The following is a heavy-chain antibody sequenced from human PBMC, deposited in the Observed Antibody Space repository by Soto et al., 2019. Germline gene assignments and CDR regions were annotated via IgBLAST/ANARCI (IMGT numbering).Heavy chain of an antibody. CDR3: AKETADTNYYYYGMDV. CDR2: ISYDGSNK. D-gene: IGHD6-25*01. V-gene: IGHV3-30*18. CDR1: GFTFSSYG. Sequence: PGGSLRLSCAASGFTFSSYGMHWVRQAPGKGLEWVAVISYDGSNKYYADSVKGRFTISRDNSKNTLYLQMNSLRAEDTAVYYCAKETADTNYYYYGMDVWGQGTTVTVSS. J-gene: IGHJ6*02.